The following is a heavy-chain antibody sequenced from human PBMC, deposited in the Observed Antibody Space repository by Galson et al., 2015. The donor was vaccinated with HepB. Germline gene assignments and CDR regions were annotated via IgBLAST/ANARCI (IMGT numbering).Heavy chain of an antibody. J-gene: IGHJ4*02. CDR3: ARRGGYSYGPENYYFDC. CDR1: GGSISSYY. Sequence: ETLSLTCTVSGGSISSYYWSWIRQPPGKGLEWIGYIYYSGSTNYNPSLKSRVTISVDTSKNQFSLKLSSVTAADTAVYYCARRGGYSYGPENYYFDCWGQGTLVTVSS. D-gene: IGHD5-18*01. CDR2: IYYSGST. V-gene: IGHV4-59*01.